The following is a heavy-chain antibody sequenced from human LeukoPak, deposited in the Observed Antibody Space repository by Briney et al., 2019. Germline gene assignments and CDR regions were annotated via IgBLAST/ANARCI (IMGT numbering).Heavy chain of an antibody. CDR1: GYTFTSYA. CDR3: ARGRVAMVRGVISPESY. Sequence: ASVKVSCKASGYTFTSYAMNWVRQAPGQGLEWMGWINTNTGNPTYAQGFTGWFVFSLDTSVSTAYLQISSLKAEDTAVYYCARGRVAMVRGVISPESYWGQGTLVTVSS. D-gene: IGHD3-10*01. J-gene: IGHJ4*02. CDR2: INTNTGNP. V-gene: IGHV7-4-1*02.